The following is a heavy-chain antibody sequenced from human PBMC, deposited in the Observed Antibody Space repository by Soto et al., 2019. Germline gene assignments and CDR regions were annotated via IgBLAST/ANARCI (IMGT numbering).Heavy chain of an antibody. V-gene: IGHV1-46*01. CDR2: INPIGTTA. D-gene: IGHD6-25*01. Sequence: WVRQATGQGLEWMGIINPIGTTADYAQKFQGRVTMTTDKSTSTAYMELSSLRSEDTAVYYCASGNRTYASGRYYCSGMAVRV. CDR3: ASGNRTYASGRYYCSGMAV. J-gene: IGHJ6*04.